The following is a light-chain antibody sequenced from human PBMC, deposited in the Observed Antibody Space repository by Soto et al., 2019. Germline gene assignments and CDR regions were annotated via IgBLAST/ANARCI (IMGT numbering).Light chain of an antibody. Sequence: DIQMTQSPSSLSVSVGDRVTITCRASQSISSYLNWYQQKPGKAPKLLIYAASSLQSGVPSRFNGSGSGTDFTLTISSLQPEDFATYYCQQSYSTPPTFGQGTKVDIK. CDR3: QQSYSTPPT. J-gene: IGKJ1*01. V-gene: IGKV1-39*01. CDR2: AAS. CDR1: QSISSY.